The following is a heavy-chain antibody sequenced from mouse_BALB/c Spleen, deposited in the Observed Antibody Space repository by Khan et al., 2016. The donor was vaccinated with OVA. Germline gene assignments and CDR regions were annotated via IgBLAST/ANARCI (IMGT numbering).Heavy chain of an antibody. V-gene: IGHV2-6-7*01. CDR2: IWGDGST. CDR1: GFSLTGYG. D-gene: IGHD2-10*01. J-gene: IGHJ4*01. Sequence: QVQLKESGPGLVASSQSLSITCTVSGFSLTGYGVNWVRQPPGKGLEWLGMIWGDGSTDYNSALKSRLSISKDNSKSQVFLKMHSLQTDDTARYYCARAYYGNYREAMDYWGQGTSVTGSS. CDR3: ARAYYGNYREAMDY.